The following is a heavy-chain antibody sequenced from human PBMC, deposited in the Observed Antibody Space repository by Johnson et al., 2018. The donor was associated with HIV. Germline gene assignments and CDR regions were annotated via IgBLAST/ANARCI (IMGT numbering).Heavy chain of an antibody. J-gene: IGHJ3*01. CDR1: GFTFSSYW. CDR3: ARVGLSARGLGPLDL. D-gene: IGHD3/OR15-3a*01. CDR2: IKQDGSEK. V-gene: IGHV3-7*03. Sequence: VQLVESGGGVVQPGGSLRLSCAASGFTFSSYWMSWVRQAPGKGLEWVANIKQDGSEKYFVDSVKGRFTISRDNAKNSLYLQINSLRAEDTAIYYCARVGLSARGLGPLDLWGQGTVVTVSS.